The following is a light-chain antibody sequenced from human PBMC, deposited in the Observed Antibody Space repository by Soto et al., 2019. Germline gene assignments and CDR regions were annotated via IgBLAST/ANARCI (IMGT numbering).Light chain of an antibody. Sequence: QSALTQPPSVSGSPGQSVTISCSGTSADVGGYNYVSWYQQHPGAAPKLVIYEVSERPSAVPDRFSGSKSGNTASLTVSGLQADDEADYYCSSYAGNNIVVFGGGTKLTVL. CDR2: EVS. CDR1: SADVGGYNY. CDR3: SSYAGNNIVV. J-gene: IGLJ2*01. V-gene: IGLV2-8*01.